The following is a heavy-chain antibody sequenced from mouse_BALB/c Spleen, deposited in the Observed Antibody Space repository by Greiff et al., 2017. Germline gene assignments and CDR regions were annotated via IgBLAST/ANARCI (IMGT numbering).Heavy chain of an antibody. V-gene: IGHV5-6-5*01. CDR1: GFTFSSYA. D-gene: IGHD2-2*01. CDR2: ISSGGST. Sequence: EVQGVESGGGLVKPGGSLKLSCAASGFTFSSYAMSWVRQTPEKRLEWVASISSGGSTYYPDSVKGRFTISRDNARNFLYLQMSSLRSEDTAMYYCARGGYPYYFDYWGQGTTLTVSS. CDR3: ARGGYPYYFDY. J-gene: IGHJ2*01.